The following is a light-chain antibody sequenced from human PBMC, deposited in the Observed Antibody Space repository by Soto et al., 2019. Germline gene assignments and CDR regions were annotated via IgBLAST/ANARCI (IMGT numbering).Light chain of an antibody. J-gene: IGLJ1*01. Sequence: QSVLTQPPSASGSPGQSVTISCTGTSSDVGAYNYVSWYQQHPGRAPKLVIFEVTKRPSGVPDRFSGSKSGNTASLTVSGLQAEDDADYYCSSYAGGNNLYVFGTGTKLTVL. CDR1: SSDVGAYNY. CDR3: SSYAGGNNLYV. CDR2: EVT. V-gene: IGLV2-8*01.